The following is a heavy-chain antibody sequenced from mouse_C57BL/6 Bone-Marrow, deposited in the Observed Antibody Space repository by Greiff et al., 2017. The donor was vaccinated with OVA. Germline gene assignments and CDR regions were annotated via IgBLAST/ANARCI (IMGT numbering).Heavy chain of an antibody. CDR1: GYAFSSSW. V-gene: IGHV1-82*01. CDR2: IYPGDGDT. CDR3: ANIYYDYDRNY. J-gene: IGHJ2*01. D-gene: IGHD2-4*01. Sequence: QVQLQQSGPELVKPGASVKISCKASGYAFSSSWMNWVKQRPGKGLEWIGRIYPGDGDTNYNGKFKGKATLTADKSSSPAYMQLSSLTSEDSAVYFCANIYYDYDRNYWGQGTTLTVSS.